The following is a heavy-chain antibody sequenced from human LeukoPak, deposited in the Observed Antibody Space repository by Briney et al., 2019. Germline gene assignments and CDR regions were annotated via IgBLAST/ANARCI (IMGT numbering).Heavy chain of an antibody. CDR3: ARDGIVGVSGAFDI. V-gene: IGHV4-4*07. J-gene: IGHJ3*02. CDR1: GGSISSYY. D-gene: IGHD1-26*01. Sequence: SETLSLTCTVSGGSISSYYWRWIRQPAGKGLEWIGRIYTSGSTNYNPSLKSRVTMSVDTSKSQFSLKLSSVTAADTAVYYCARDGIVGVSGAFDIWGQGTMVTVSS. CDR2: IYTSGST.